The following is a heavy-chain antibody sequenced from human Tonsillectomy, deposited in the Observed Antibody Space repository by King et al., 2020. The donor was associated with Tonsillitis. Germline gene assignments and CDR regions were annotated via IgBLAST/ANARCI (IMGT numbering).Heavy chain of an antibody. CDR3: ARGPPHTIFGVVMPRGDAFDI. CDR1: GYTFTGYY. D-gene: IGHD3-3*01. V-gene: IGHV1-2*04. CDR2: INPNSGGT. Sequence: IQLVQSGAEVKKPGASVKVSCKASGYTFTGYYMHWVRQAPGQGLEWMGWINPNSGGTNYAQKFQGWVTMTRDTSISTAYRELSRLRSDDTAVYYCARGPPHTIFGVVMPRGDAFDIWGQGTMVTVSS. J-gene: IGHJ3*02.